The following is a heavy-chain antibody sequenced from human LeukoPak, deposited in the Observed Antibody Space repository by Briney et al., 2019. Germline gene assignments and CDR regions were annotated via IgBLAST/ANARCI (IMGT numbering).Heavy chain of an antibody. J-gene: IGHJ4*02. CDR3: ARGFYGDYEGSDY. D-gene: IGHD4-17*01. Sequence: RGSLRLSCAASGFTFSSYWMHWVRQAPGKGLEWVSRINSDGSSTSYADSVKGRFTISRDNAKNTLYLQMNSLRAEDTAVYYCARGFYGDYEGSDYWGQGTLVTVSS. CDR2: INSDGSST. V-gene: IGHV3-74*01. CDR1: GFTFSSYW.